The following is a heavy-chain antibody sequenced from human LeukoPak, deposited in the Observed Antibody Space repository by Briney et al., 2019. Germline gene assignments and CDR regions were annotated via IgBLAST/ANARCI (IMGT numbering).Heavy chain of an antibody. Sequence: GGSLRLSWAAPGFTFSSYALSWVRKAPGKGLEWVSAISGSGGSTYYADSVKGRFTISRDNSKNTLYLQMNSLRAEDTAVYYCAKEGSHCSGGSCYYFDYWGQGTLVTVSS. CDR2: ISGSGGST. V-gene: IGHV3-23*01. CDR3: AKEGSHCSGGSCYYFDY. CDR1: GFTFSSYA. J-gene: IGHJ4*02. D-gene: IGHD2-15*01.